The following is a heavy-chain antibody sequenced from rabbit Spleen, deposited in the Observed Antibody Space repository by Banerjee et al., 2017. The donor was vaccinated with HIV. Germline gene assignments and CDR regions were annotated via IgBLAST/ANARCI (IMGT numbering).Heavy chain of an antibody. D-gene: IGHD8-1*01. V-gene: IGHV1S40*01. Sequence: QSVEESGGDLVKPGASLTLTCTASGFSFSSGYDMCWVRQPPGKGPEWIACIGAGVSSTTYYATWAKGRFTISKTSSTTVTLQMTSLTAADTATYFCARDSGTSFSSYGMDLWGPGTLVTVS. CDR1: GFSFSSGYD. CDR3: ARDSGTSFSSYGMDL. J-gene: IGHJ6*01. CDR2: IGAGVSSTT.